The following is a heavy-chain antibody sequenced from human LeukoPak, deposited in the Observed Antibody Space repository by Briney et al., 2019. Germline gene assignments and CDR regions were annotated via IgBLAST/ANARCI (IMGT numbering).Heavy chain of an antibody. J-gene: IGHJ6*03. CDR3: ARAGVAGKNYYYYYMDV. CDR1: GFTFSNFA. D-gene: IGHD6-19*01. CDR2: ISSSGSTI. Sequence: GGSLRLSCAASGFTFSNFAMHWVRQAPGKGLEWVSYISSSGSTIYYADSVKGRFTISRDNAKNSLYLQMNSLRAEDTAVYYCARAGVAGKNYYYYYMDVWGKGTTVTVSS. V-gene: IGHV3-48*03.